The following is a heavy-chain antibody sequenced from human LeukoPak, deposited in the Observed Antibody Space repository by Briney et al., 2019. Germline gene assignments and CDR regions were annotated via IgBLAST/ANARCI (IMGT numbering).Heavy chain of an antibody. J-gene: IGHJ4*02. CDR2: IRYDGSNK. Sequence: WRSLRLSCAASGFTFRSYGMHWVRQAPGKGLEWVAFIRYDGSNKYYADSVKGRFTISRDNAKNSLYLQMNSLRAEDTALYYCANDRMATSIYPEYWGEGTLVTVSS. D-gene: IGHD5-24*01. CDR1: GFTFRSYG. V-gene: IGHV3-30*02. CDR3: ANDRMATSIYPEY.